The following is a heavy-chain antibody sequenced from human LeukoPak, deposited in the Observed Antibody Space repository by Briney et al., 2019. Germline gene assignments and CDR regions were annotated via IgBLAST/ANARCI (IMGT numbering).Heavy chain of an antibody. D-gene: IGHD1-26*01. CDR1: GASISTYY. Sequence: SETLSLTCTVSGASISTYYWNWRRQPPGKGLEWIGYLYNSGSTNYNPSLKSRATISVDMSKNQLSLKLSSVTAADTAVYYCARGVTTPLDAFDIWGQGTMVTVSS. J-gene: IGHJ3*02. CDR2: LYNSGST. V-gene: IGHV4-59*01. CDR3: ARGVTTPLDAFDI.